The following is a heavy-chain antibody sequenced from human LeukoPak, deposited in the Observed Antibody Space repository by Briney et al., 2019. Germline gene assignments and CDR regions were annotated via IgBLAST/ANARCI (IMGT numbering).Heavy chain of an antibody. Sequence: PGRSLRLSCAASGFTFSSYAMHWVRQAPGKGLEWVAVISYDGSNKCYADSVKGRFTISRDNSKNTLYLQMNSLRAEDTAVYYCARVHSMRGMDVWGQGTTVTVSS. CDR2: ISYDGSNK. V-gene: IGHV3-30*04. J-gene: IGHJ6*02. CDR1: GFTFSSYA. D-gene: IGHD2-15*01. CDR3: ARVHSMRGMDV.